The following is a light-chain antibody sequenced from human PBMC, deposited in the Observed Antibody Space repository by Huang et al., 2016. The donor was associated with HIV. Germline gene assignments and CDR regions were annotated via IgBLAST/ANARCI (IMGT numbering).Light chain of an antibody. CDR2: GAS. V-gene: IGKV3-20*01. CDR1: QSVSSSY. Sequence: EIVLTQSPATLSLSPGERATLSRRASQSVSSSYLAWYQQKPGQAPRLLSYGASSRATGIPDRFSGSGSGTDFSLTITRLEPEDFAVYYCQQYGNSPTAFGQGTKVDIK. CDR3: QQYGNSPTA. J-gene: IGKJ1*01.